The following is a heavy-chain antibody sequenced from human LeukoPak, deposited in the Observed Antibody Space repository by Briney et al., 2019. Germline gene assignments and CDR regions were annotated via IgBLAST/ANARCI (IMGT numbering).Heavy chain of an antibody. CDR1: GGSISSGGYY. D-gene: IGHD3-22*01. CDR2: IYYSGST. CDR3: AGVPSSGYYPLFDY. V-gene: IGHV4-31*03. J-gene: IGHJ4*02. Sequence: SETLSLTCTVSGGSISSGGYYWSWIRQHPGKGLEWIGYIYYSGSTYYNPSLKSRVTISVDTSKNQFSLKLSSVTAADTAVYYCAGVPSSGYYPLFDYWGQGTLVTVSS.